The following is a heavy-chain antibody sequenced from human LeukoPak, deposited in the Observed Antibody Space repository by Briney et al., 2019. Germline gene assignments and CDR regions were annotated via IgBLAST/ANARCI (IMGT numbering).Heavy chain of an antibody. CDR1: GYTFTSYA. D-gene: IGHD1-26*01. Sequence: GASVKVSCKASGYTFTSYAMNWVRQAPGQGLEWMGWINTKTGDPTYAQGFTGRFVFSLDTSVSTAYLQISSLEAEDTAVYYCARGPGTVGAGGGFHIRGQGTMVTVSS. CDR3: ARGPGTVGAGGGFHI. CDR2: INTKTGDP. V-gene: IGHV7-4-1*02. J-gene: IGHJ3*02.